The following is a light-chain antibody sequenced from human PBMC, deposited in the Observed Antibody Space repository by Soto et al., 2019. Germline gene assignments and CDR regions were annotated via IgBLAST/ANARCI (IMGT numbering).Light chain of an antibody. CDR2: EVN. J-gene: IGLJ2*01. CDR1: SSDVGGYNY. CDR3: SSYAGSNNLV. Sequence: QSALTQPPSASGSPGQSVTISCTGTSSDVGGYNYVSWYQQHPGKAPKLMIYEVNKRPSGVPDRFSGSKSGNSASLTVSGLQAEDEADYYCSSYAGSNNLVFGGRTKVTVL. V-gene: IGLV2-8*01.